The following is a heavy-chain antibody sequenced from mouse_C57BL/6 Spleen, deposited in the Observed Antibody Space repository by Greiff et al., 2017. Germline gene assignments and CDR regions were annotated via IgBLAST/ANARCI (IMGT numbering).Heavy chain of an antibody. CDR2: IYPGDGDT. CDR3: ARRYGYYVEDYAMDY. Sequence: QVQLQQPGPELVKPGASVKISCKASGYAFSSSWMNWVKQRPGKGLEWIGRIYPGDGDTNYNGKFKGKATLTADKSSSTAYMQLSSLTSEDSAVYFCARRYGYYVEDYAMDYWGQGTSVTVSS. J-gene: IGHJ4*01. V-gene: IGHV1-82*01. CDR1: GYAFSSSW. D-gene: IGHD2-3*01.